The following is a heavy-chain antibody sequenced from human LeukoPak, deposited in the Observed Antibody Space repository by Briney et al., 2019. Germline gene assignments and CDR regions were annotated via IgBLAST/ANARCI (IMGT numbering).Heavy chain of an antibody. CDR3: TRETPSRYFDY. J-gene: IGHJ4*02. CDR1: GYTFINYD. CDR2: MNPNSGNT. Sequence: ASVKVSCKASGYTFINYDINWVRQATGQGPEWMGWMNPNSGNTGYAQKFQGRITITRNTSISTAYMELSSLRSEDTAVYYCTRETPSRYFDYWGQGTLVTVSS. D-gene: IGHD4-23*01. V-gene: IGHV1-8*03.